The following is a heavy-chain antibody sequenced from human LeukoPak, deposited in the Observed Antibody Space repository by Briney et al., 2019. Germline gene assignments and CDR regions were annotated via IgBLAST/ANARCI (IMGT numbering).Heavy chain of an antibody. Sequence: SETLSLTCAVSGYSISSGYYWGWIRQPPGKGLEWIGYIYYSGSTNYNPSLKSRVTISVDTSKNQFSLKLSSVTAADAAVYYCARRRDCSSASCYSEIDYWGQGTLVTVSS. CDR2: IYYSGST. CDR1: GYSISSGYY. D-gene: IGHD2-2*01. CDR3: ARRRDCSSASCYSEIDY. V-gene: IGHV4-61*01. J-gene: IGHJ4*02.